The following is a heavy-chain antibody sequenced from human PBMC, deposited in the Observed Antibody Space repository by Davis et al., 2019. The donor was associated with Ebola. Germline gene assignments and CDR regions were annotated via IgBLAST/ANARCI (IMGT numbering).Heavy chain of an antibody. D-gene: IGHD3-3*01. J-gene: IGHJ6*02. CDR3: ARHGGDFWSGYYTRYYYYGMDV. CDR2: IYYSGST. V-gene: IGHV4-34*01. Sequence: PSETLSLTCAVYGGSFSGYYWSWIRQPPGKGLEWIGSIYYSGSTYYNPSLKSRVTISVDTSKNQFSLKLSSVTAADTAVYYCARHGGDFWSGYYTRYYYYGMDVWGQGTTVTVSS. CDR1: GGSFSGYY.